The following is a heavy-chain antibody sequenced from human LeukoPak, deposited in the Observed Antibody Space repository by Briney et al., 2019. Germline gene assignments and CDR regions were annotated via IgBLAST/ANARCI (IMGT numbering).Heavy chain of an antibody. CDR1: GYSFTSYW. D-gene: IGHD6-13*01. CDR3: ARRLRGSSWYLDY. Sequence: GESLQISCKGSGYSFTSYWIGWVRQMPGKGREWMGIIYPGDSDTRYSPSFQGQVTISADKSISTAYLQWSSLKASDTAMYYCARRLRGSSWYLDYWGQGTLVTVSS. CDR2: IYPGDSDT. J-gene: IGHJ4*02. V-gene: IGHV5-51*01.